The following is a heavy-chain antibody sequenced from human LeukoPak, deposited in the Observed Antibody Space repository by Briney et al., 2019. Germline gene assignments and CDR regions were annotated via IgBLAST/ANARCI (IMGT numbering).Heavy chain of an antibody. Sequence: PGGSLRLSCAASGFSFSDYYMSWIRQAPGKGLEWVSYISSSSSHTDYADSVKGRFTISRDNAKNSLYLQMNSLRAEDTAVYYCARQQLQLWYDWGQGTLVTVSS. CDR1: GFSFSDYY. D-gene: IGHD5-18*01. V-gene: IGHV3-11*06. J-gene: IGHJ4*02. CDR2: ISSSSSHT. CDR3: ARQQLQLWYD.